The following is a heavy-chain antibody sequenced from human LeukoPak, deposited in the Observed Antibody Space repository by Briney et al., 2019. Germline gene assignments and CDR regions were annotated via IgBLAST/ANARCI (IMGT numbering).Heavy chain of an antibody. D-gene: IGHD6-19*01. CDR1: GGSIGNYY. CDR3: AKWGASVWSGRGYFDY. V-gene: IGHV4-59*01. J-gene: IGHJ4*02. Sequence: KASETLSLTCTVSGGSIGNYYWTWIRQPPGKGLEWIGYVYYSGSTYYNPSLKSRVTISVDTSKKQFSLKVTSVTAADTAVYYCAKWGASVWSGRGYFDYWGQGTLVTVSS. CDR2: VYYSGST.